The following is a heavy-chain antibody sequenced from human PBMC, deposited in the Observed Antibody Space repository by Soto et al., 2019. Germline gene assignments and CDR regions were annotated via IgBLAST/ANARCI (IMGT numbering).Heavy chain of an antibody. Sequence: GGSLRLSCAASGFTFSGSAMHWVRQASGKGLEWVGRNRSKANSYATAYAATVKGRFTISRDDSKNTAYLQMNSLKTEDTAVYYWTRHISSSYCQHWGQGTLVTVSS. J-gene: IGHJ1*01. CDR2: NRSKANSYAT. CDR1: GFTFSGSA. CDR3: TRHISSSYCQH. V-gene: IGHV3-73*01. D-gene: IGHD6-6*01.